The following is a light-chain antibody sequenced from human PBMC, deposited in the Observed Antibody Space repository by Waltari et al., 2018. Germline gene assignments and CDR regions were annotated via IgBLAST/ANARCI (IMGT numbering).Light chain of an antibody. Sequence: QSALTQPASASGSPGQSITISCTGTSRDVGGYNYLSGYQQHPGKAPKLMISYVSKRPSGVSNRFSGSKSGNTASLTISGLQAEDEADYYCSSYTSGTTVVFGGGTKLTVL. V-gene: IGLV2-14*01. J-gene: IGLJ2*01. CDR2: YVS. CDR1: SRDVGGYNY. CDR3: SSYTSGTTVV.